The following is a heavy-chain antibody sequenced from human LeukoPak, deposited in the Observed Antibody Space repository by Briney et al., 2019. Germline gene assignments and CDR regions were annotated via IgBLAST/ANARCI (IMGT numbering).Heavy chain of an antibody. CDR2: IYYSGSA. CDR1: GGSISSYY. CDR3: ARDLSGH. J-gene: IGHJ4*02. Sequence: PSETLSLTCTVSGGSISSYYWSWLRQPPGKGLEWIGYIYYSGSANYNPSLKSRVTISVDTSKNQFSLKLSSVTAADTAVYYCARDLSGHWGQGTLVTVSS. V-gene: IGHV4-59*01. D-gene: IGHD2/OR15-2a*01.